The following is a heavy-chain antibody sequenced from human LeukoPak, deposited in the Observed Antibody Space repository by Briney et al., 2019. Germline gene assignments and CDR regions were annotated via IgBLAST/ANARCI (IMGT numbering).Heavy chain of an antibody. CDR1: GLTFNIYA. CDR2: ISGSGGST. D-gene: IGHD3-22*01. J-gene: IGHJ4*02. V-gene: IGHV3-23*01. CDR3: AKGLYDRPRGGY. Sequence: GGSLRLSCAASGLTFNIYAMNWVRQAPGKGLEWVSGISGSGGSTYYADTVKGRFTISRDNSKNTLYLQMNSLRAEDTAVYYCAKGLYDRPRGGYWGQGTLVTVSS.